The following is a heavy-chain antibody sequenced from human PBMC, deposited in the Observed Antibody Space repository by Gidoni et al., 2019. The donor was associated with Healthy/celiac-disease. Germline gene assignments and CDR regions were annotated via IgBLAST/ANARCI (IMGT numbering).Heavy chain of an antibody. CDR2: ISYDGSNK. D-gene: IGHD5-18*01. J-gene: IGHJ6*02. Sequence: QVQLVESGGGVVQPGRSLGLSCAASGFTLRSYAMPWVRQAPGKGLEWVAVISYDGSNKYYADSVKGRFTISRDNSKNTLYLQMNSLRAEDTAVYYCATYVDTAMVNYYYYYGMDVWGQGTTVTVSS. V-gene: IGHV3-30-3*01. CDR1: GFTLRSYA. CDR3: ATYVDTAMVNYYYYYGMDV.